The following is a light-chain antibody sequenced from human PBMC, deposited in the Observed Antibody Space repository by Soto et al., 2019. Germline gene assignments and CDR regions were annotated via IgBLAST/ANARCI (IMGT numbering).Light chain of an antibody. V-gene: IGKV1-33*01. J-gene: IGKJ5*01. CDR3: QHYDNLPSVT. Sequence: DIQMTQSPSSLSASVGNRVTITCQASQYIATYLNWYQQKPGKAPNLLIYDASNLETGVPSRFSGGGSGTDFTFTISRLQPEDIATYYCQHYDNLPSVTFGQGTRLEIK. CDR1: QYIATY. CDR2: DAS.